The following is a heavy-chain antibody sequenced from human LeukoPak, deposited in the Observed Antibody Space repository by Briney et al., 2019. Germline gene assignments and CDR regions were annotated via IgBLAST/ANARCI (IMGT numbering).Heavy chain of an antibody. CDR3: ARDCVPTQNYYDSSGYHYDC. D-gene: IGHD3-22*01. Sequence: ASVKVSCKASGYTFTRYYMHWVRQAPGQGLEWMGIINPSGGSTSYAQKFQGGVTMTRDTSTSTVYMELSSLRSEDTAVYYCARDCVPTQNYYDSSGYHYDCWGQGTLVTVSS. CDR1: GYTFTRYY. J-gene: IGHJ4*02. CDR2: INPSGGST. V-gene: IGHV1-46*01.